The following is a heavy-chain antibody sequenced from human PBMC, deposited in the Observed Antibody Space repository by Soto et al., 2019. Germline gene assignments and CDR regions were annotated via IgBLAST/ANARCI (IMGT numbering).Heavy chain of an antibody. CDR3: ARGRTPFH. J-gene: IGHJ4*02. Sequence: SETLSLTCAVYGGSFSGYYWSWIRQPPGKGLEWIGEINHSGSTNYNPSLKSRVTISVDTSKNQFSLRLSSVTAADTAVYYCARGRTPFHWGQGTLVTVSS. CDR1: GGSFSGYY. V-gene: IGHV4-34*01. CDR2: INHSGST.